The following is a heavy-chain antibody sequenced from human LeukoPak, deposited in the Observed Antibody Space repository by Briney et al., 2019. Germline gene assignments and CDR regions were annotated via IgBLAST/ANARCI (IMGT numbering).Heavy chain of an antibody. CDR1: GFTFSSYA. CDR2: ISGSGGST. D-gene: IGHD2-15*01. V-gene: IGHV3-23*01. Sequence: GGXLRLSCAASGFTFSSYAMSWVRQAPGKGLEWVSAISGSGGSTYYADSVKGRFTISRDNSKNTLYLQMNSLRAEDAAVYYCARQLGYCSDGSCYFDYWGQGTLVTVSS. J-gene: IGHJ4*02. CDR3: ARQLGYCSDGSCYFDY.